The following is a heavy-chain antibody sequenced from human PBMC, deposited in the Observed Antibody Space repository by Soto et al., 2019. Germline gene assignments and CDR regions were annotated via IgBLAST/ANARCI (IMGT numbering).Heavy chain of an antibody. CDR2: IYYSGST. CDR1: GGSISSYY. D-gene: IGHD4-17*01. V-gene: IGHV4-59*01. J-gene: IGHJ4*02. CDR3: ARAYGDYVFDY. Sequence: PLETLSLTCTVSGGSISSYYWSWIRQPPGKGLEWIGYIYYSGSTNYNPSLKSRVTISVDTSKNQFSLKLSSVTAADMAVYYCARAYGDYVFDYWGQGTLVTVSS.